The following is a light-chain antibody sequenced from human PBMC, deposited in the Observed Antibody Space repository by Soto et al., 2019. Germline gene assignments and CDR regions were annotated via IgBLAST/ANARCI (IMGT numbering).Light chain of an antibody. CDR2: RAS. J-gene: IGKJ1*01. Sequence: DIQMTQSPSTLSASMGDRVTITCRASQDIDIWLAWYQQKPGKAPKFLISRASILESGVPSRFSGSGSGTEFTLTISSLQPDDFATYYCQHYNFYPWTFGQGTKVEIK. CDR3: QHYNFYPWT. V-gene: IGKV1-5*03. CDR1: QDIDIW.